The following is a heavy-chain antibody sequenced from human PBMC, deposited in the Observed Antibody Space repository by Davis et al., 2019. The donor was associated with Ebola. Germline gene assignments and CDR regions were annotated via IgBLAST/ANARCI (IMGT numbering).Heavy chain of an antibody. CDR3: ARGGYDSSGPFDP. J-gene: IGHJ5*02. Sequence: PGGSLRLSCAASGFTFSSYSMNWVRQAPGKGLEWVSSISSSSSYIYYADSVKGRFTISRDNAKNSLYLQMNSLRAEDTAVYYCARGGYDSSGPFDPWGQGTLVTVSS. CDR2: ISSSSSYI. V-gene: IGHV3-21*01. CDR1: GFTFSSYS. D-gene: IGHD3-22*01.